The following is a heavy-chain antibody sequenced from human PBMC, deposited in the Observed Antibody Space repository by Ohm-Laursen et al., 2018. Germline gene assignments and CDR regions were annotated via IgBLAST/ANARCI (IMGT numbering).Heavy chain of an antibody. J-gene: IGHJ4*02. CDR2: IYASGNT. CDR1: GVPISSNY. Sequence: GTLSLTCSVSGVPISSNYWSWIRQPAGKGLEWIGRIYASGNTNYNPSLESRVTMSVDTSKSQFSLNLSFMTAADTAVYYCVREGGLGWGQGIRVSVSS. CDR3: VREGGLG. D-gene: IGHD2-21*01. V-gene: IGHV4-4*07.